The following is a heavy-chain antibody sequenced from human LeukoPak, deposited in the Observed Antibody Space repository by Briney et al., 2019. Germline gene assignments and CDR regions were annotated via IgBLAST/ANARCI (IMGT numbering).Heavy chain of an antibody. CDR2: IHYSGST. CDR1: GGSIRNYY. CDR3: ASGRRGYSYAR. V-gene: IGHV4-59*12. D-gene: IGHD5-18*01. J-gene: IGHJ4*02. Sequence: KPSETLSFTCTVSGGSIRNYYWSWIRQPPGKGLEWIGYIHYSGSTNYNPSLKSRVTMSVDTSKNQFSLKLSSVTAADTAVYYCASGRRGYSYARWGQGTLVTVSS.